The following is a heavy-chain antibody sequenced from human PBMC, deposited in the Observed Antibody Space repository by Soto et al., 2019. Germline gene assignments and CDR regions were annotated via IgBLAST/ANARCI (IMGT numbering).Heavy chain of an antibody. CDR2: IYYNGNT. CDR1: SVSITSCAYY. J-gene: IGHJ3*01. CDR3: ARARLRAVYAFDF. Sequence: PLSVTSALSSVSITSCAYYCTFSGHHPGKGLEWIGYIYYNGNTYFSPSLKSRLTISIDTSKNQFSLKLSSVTAADTAMYYCARARLRAVYAFDFWGQGTMVTVSS. D-gene: IGHD4-17*01. V-gene: IGHV4-31*11.